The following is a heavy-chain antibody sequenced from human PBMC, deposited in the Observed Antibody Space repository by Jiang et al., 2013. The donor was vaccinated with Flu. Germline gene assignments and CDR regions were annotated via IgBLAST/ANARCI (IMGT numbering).Heavy chain of an antibody. CDR2: IYYSGST. J-gene: IGHJ4*02. D-gene: IGHD5-24*01. V-gene: IGHV4-39*07. CDR1: GGSISSSSYY. Sequence: GPGLVKPSETLSLTCTVSGGSISSSSYYWGWIRQPPGKGLEWIGSIYYSGSTYYNPSLKSRVTISVDTSKNQFSLKLSSVTAADTAVYYCASAVPVEMATITVTYYFDYWGQGTLVTVSS. CDR3: ASAVPVEMATITVTYYFDY.